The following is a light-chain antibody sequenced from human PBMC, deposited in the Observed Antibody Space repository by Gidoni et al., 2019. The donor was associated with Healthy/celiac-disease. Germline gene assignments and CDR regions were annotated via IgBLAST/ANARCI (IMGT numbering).Light chain of an antibody. J-gene: IGKJ5*01. CDR2: DAS. CDR1: QSVSSY. V-gene: IGKV3-11*01. Sequence: IMMTQSPATLSLSPGERATLSCRASQSVSSYLAWYQQKPGQAPRLLIYDASTRATGIPARFSGSGSGTDFTLTISSLEPEDFAVYYCQQHSNWPPITFGQGTRLEIK. CDR3: QQHSNWPPIT.